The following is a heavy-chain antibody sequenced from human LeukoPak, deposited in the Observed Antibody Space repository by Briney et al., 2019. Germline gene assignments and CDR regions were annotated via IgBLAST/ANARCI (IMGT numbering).Heavy chain of an antibody. CDR1: GFTFSNAW. V-gene: IGHV3-15*07. CDR3: TTDPWGYFDWLYYRNY. D-gene: IGHD3-9*01. CDR2: IKSKTDGGTT. J-gene: IGHJ4*02. Sequence: GGSLRLSCAASGFTFSNAWMNWVRQAPGKGLEWVGRIKSKTDGGTTDHAAPVKGRFTISRDDTKNTLYLQMNSLKTEDTAVYYCTTDPWGYFDWLYYRNYWGQGTLVTVSS.